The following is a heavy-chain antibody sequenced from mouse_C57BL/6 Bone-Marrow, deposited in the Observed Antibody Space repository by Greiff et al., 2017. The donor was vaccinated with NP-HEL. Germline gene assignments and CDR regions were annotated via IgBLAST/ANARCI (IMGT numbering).Heavy chain of an antibody. Sequence: DVKLVESGPGLAKPSQTLSLTCSVTGYSITSDYWNWIRKFPGNKLEYMGYISYSGSTYYNPSLKSRISITRDTSKNQYYLQLNSVTTEDTATYYCARSRGYYYGYFDYWGQGTTLTVSS. CDR2: ISYSGST. CDR1: GYSITSDY. D-gene: IGHD1-1*01. CDR3: ARSRGYYYGYFDY. J-gene: IGHJ2*01. V-gene: IGHV3-8*01.